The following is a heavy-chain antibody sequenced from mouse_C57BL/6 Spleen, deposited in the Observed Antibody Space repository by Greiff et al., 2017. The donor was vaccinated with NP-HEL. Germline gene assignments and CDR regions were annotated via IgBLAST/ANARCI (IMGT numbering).Heavy chain of an antibody. Sequence: VHVKQSGAELVRPGASVKLSCTASGFNIKDYYMHWVKQRPEQGLEWIGRIDPEDGDTEYAPKFQGKATMTADTSSNTAYLQLSSLTSEDTAVYYCTRAGLLRYFDYWGKGTTLTVSS. CDR2: IDPEDGDT. V-gene: IGHV14-1*01. CDR1: GFNIKDYY. D-gene: IGHD1-1*01. J-gene: IGHJ2*01. CDR3: TRAGLLRYFDY.